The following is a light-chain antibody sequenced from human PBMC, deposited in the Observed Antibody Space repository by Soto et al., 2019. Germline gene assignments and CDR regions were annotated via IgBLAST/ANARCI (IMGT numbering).Light chain of an antibody. CDR3: QQCYNSKT. J-gene: IGKJ1*01. Sequence: DIQMTQSPSTLSASVGDRVTITCRASQSVNGYLAWYKQKPGKAPELLIYRASTLVSGVPARFSGRGSGTEFTLTISSLQPDDFATYYCQQCYNSKTVGPGTKVDIK. CDR2: RAS. V-gene: IGKV1-5*03. CDR1: QSVNGY.